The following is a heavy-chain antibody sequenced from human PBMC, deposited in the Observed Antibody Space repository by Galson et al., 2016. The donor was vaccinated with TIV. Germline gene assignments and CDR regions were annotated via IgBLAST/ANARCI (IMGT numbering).Heavy chain of an antibody. D-gene: IGHD3-22*01. CDR3: ARTSYYYDSSGYYEGILYFDY. CDR2: IDWDDDI. V-gene: IGHV2-70*11. J-gene: IGHJ4*02. CDR1: EFSLRTSGMC. Sequence: PALVKPTQTLTLTCSFSEFSLRTSGMCVSWIRQPPGKALEWLARIDWDDDIYYSPFMKTRLTISKDTSKNQVVLTMTNLDPVDTATYYCARTSYYYDSSGYYEGILYFDYWGQGSRVTVSS.